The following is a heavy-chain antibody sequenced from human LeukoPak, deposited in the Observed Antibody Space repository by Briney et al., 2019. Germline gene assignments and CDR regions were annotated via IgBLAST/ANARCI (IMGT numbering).Heavy chain of an antibody. J-gene: IGHJ3*02. CDR1: GGSISSSSYY. D-gene: IGHD2-21*02. V-gene: IGHV4-39*07. CDR3: ARGGDTGDCAYDAFDI. Sequence: SETLSLTCTVSGGSISSSSYYWGWIRQPPGKGLEWIGSIYYSGSTYYNPSLKSRVTISVDTSKDQFSLKLSSVTAADTAVYYCARGGDTGDCAYDAFDIWGQGTMVTVSS. CDR2: IYYSGST.